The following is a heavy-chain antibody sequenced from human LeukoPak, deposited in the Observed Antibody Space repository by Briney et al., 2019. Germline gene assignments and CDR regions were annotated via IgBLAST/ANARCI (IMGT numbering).Heavy chain of an antibody. CDR3: ARGDGYSYANWFDP. D-gene: IGHD5-18*01. Sequence: GGSLRLSCAASGFTFSSYSMNWVRQAPGKGLEWVSSISSSSSYIYYADSVKGRFTISRDNAKNSLYLQMNSLRAEDTAVYYCARGDGYSYANWFDPWGQGTLVTVSS. J-gene: IGHJ5*02. CDR2: ISSSSSYI. CDR1: GFTFSSYS. V-gene: IGHV3-21*01.